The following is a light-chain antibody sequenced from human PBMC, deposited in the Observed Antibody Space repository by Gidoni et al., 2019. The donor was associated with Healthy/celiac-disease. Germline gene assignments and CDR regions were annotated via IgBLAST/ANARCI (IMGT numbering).Light chain of an antibody. J-gene: IGKJ2*01. CDR2: GAS. CDR3: QQYNNWPYT. Sequence: EIVMTQSPATLSVSPGERATLSCRGSQSVSSNLAWYQQKPGQAPRLLIYGASTRATGIPARFSGSGSGTEFTLTISSLQSEDFAVYYCQQYNNWPYTFXXXTKLEIK. V-gene: IGKV3-15*01. CDR1: QSVSSN.